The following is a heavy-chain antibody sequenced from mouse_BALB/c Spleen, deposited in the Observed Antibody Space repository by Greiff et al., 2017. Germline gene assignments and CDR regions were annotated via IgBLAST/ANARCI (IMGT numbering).Heavy chain of an antibody. CDR1: GDSITSGY. CDR2: ISYSGST. Sequence: EVQLQQSGPSLVKPSQTLSLTCSVTGDSITSGYWNWIRKFPGNKLEYMGYISYSGSTYYNPSLKSRISITRDTSKNQYYLQLNSVTTEDTATYYCARLKGYDSYFDYWGQGTTLTVSS. J-gene: IGHJ2*01. D-gene: IGHD2-14*01. V-gene: IGHV3-8*02. CDR3: ARLKGYDSYFDY.